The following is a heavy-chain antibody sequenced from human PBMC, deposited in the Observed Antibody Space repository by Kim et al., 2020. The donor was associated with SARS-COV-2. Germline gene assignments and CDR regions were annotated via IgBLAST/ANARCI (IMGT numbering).Heavy chain of an antibody. Sequence: SEILSLTCAVSGGSMSRNYWSWIRQSPGKRLEWIGHIYYNGNTNYNPSLKSRVTISIDMSKKQFSLKLSSVTAADTAMYYCARGDGYNTFLFDYWGQGTL. CDR1: GGSMSRNY. CDR2: IYYNGNT. CDR3: ARGDGYNTFLFDY. J-gene: IGHJ4*02. D-gene: IGHD5-12*01. V-gene: IGHV4-59*01.